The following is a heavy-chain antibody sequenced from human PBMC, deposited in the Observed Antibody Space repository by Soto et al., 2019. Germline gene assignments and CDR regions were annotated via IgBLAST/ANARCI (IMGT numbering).Heavy chain of an antibody. J-gene: IGHJ5*02. Sequence: QVQLVQSGSEVKKPGASVKVSCKASGYTFTAYYMHWLRQAPGQGLDGMGWINPNCGGTKYAQKLQGRVTMTNDTSIRTAYMELSRLGADDTAVYYCARGDFYSSANYCAGWFDPWGQGTLVTVSS. CDR3: ARGDFYSSANYCAGWFDP. V-gene: IGHV1-2*02. CDR2: INPNCGGT. D-gene: IGHD3-22*01. CDR1: GYTFTAYY.